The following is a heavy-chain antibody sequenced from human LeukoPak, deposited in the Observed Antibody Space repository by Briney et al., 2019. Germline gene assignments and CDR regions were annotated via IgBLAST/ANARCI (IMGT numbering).Heavy chain of an antibody. V-gene: IGHV3-23*01. Sequence: PGGPLTLSCGDSVLLFHGYAVNWLREATGKGLECLSSTTATGGSTYYADSVKGRFSISRDNTDNTLHLQMSGLRAEDTAVYYCAKASQRLQLACIDVWGQGTTVIVSS. CDR2: TTATGGST. D-gene: IGHD6-25*01. CDR1: VLLFHGYA. CDR3: AKASQRLQLACIDV. J-gene: IGHJ6*02.